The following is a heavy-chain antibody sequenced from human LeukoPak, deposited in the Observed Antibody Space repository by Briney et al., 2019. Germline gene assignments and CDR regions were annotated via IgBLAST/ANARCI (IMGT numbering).Heavy chain of an antibody. Sequence: GGSLRLSCVASGFTFDDYAMHWVRQAPGKGLEWVSGHSWNSGGIVYADSVKGRFTISRDNAKNSLYLQMNSLRAEDTALYYCAKSRGSYYYHGMDVWGQGTTVTVSS. CDR2: HSWNSGGI. J-gene: IGHJ6*02. CDR3: AKSRGSYYYHGMDV. D-gene: IGHD3-10*01. CDR1: GFTFDDYA. V-gene: IGHV3-9*01.